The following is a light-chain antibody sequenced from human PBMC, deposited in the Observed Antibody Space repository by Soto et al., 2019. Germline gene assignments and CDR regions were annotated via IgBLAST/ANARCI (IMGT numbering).Light chain of an antibody. V-gene: IGLV1-44*01. CDR1: SSNIGSNT. Sequence: QPVLTQPPSASGTPGQRVTISCSGSSSNIGSNTVNWYQQLPGTAPKLLIYSNNQRPSGVPDRFSGSKSGTSASLAISGLQSEDEADYYCAAWDDSLNGLVVFGGGTQLTVL. CDR2: SNN. CDR3: AAWDDSLNGLVV. J-gene: IGLJ2*01.